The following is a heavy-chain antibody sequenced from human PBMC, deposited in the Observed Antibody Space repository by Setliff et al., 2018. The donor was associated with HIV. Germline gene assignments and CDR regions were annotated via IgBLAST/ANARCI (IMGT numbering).Heavy chain of an antibody. CDR2: INESGRI. Sequence: SETLSLTCAVYGGSFSGHYWNWVRQPPGKGLEWIGEINESGRISYNPSLKSRLIISVDTSKKQFSLNLISMTAADTAVYFCARILVAAAGTGFDPWGQGILVTVSS. J-gene: IGHJ5*02. V-gene: IGHV4-34*01. CDR3: ARILVAAAGTGFDP. CDR1: GGSFSGHY. D-gene: IGHD6-13*01.